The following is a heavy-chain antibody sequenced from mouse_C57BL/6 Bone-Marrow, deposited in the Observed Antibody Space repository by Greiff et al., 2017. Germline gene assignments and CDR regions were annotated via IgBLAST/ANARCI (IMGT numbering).Heavy chain of an antibody. V-gene: IGHV5-9-1*02. D-gene: IGHD1-1*01. CDR1: GFTFSSYA. Sequence: EVKLMESGEGLVKPGGSLKLSCAASGFTFSSYAMSWVRQTPEKRLEWVAYISSGGDYIYYADTVKGRFTISRDNARNTRYLQMSSLKSEDTAMYYCTRETLRYYFDNWGQGTTLTVSS. CDR3: TRETLRYYFDN. J-gene: IGHJ2*01. CDR2: ISSGGDYI.